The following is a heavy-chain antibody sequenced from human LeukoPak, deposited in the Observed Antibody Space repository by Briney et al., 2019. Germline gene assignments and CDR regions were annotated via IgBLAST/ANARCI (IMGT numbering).Heavy chain of an antibody. V-gene: IGHV4-34*01. CDR3: ATSPARQLVRPYYYYGMDV. CDR2: INHSGST. J-gene: IGHJ6*02. CDR1: GGSFSGYY. D-gene: IGHD6-13*01. Sequence: PSETLSLTCAVYGGSFSGYYWSWIRQPPGKGLEWIGEINHSGSTNYNPSLKSRVTISVDTSKNQFSLKPSSVTAADTAVYYCATSPARQLVRPYYYYGMDVWGQGTTVTVSS.